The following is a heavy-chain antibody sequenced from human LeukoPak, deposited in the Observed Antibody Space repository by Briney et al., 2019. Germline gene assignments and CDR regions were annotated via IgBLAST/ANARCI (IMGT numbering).Heavy chain of an antibody. V-gene: IGHV4-39*01. CDR2: IYYSGTT. D-gene: IGHD6-6*01. CDR1: GGSISSSSYF. J-gene: IGHJ6*03. Sequence: SETLSLTCTVSGGSISSSSYFWGWIRQPPGKGLEWLGSIYYSGTTYYNPSLESRVTISVDTANNQFSLKLTSVTAADTAVYYCARRDSSSYYYHYMDVCGKGTTVTVSS. CDR3: ARRDSSSYYYHYMDV.